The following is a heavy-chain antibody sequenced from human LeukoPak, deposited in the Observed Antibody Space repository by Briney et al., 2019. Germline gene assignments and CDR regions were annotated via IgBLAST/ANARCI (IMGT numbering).Heavy chain of an antibody. J-gene: IGHJ3*02. CDR1: GFTFSSYA. CDR2: ISGSGGST. CDR3: AKMAEIFGVVDDAFDI. Sequence: GGSLRLSCAASGFTFSSYAMSWVRQAPGKGLEWVSAISGSGGSTYYADSVKGRFTISRDNSKNTLYLQMNSLRAEDTAVYYCAKMAEIFGVVDDAFDIWGQGTMVTVSS. D-gene: IGHD3-3*01. V-gene: IGHV3-23*01.